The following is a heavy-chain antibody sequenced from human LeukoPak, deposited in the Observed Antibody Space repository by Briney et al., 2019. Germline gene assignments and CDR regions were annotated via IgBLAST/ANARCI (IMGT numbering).Heavy chain of an antibody. CDR3: AGVDDSSGYEIFDY. Sequence: GGSLRLSCAASGFTFSDYYMSWIRQAPGKGLEWVSYISSSGSTIYYADSVKGRFTISRDNAKNSLYLQMNSLRAEDTAVYYCAGVDDSSGYEIFDYWGQGTLVTVSS. CDR1: GFTFSDYY. D-gene: IGHD3-22*01. J-gene: IGHJ4*02. V-gene: IGHV3-11*04. CDR2: ISSSGSTI.